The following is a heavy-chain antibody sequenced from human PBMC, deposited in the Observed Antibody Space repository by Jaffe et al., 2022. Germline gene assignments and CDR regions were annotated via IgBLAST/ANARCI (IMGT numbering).Heavy chain of an antibody. D-gene: IGHD2-21*01. V-gene: IGHV1-46*01. CDR2: IDPSGTTI. CDR1: GNTFTYYY. Sequence: QVQVVQSGAEVREPGASVKLSCKASGNTFTYYYTHWVRQAPGQGLEWMGVIDPSGTTIKYAQKFQGGVTMSKDRFTTTLYMELSSLRSEDTAIYYCLIEEPQTYFFDYWGQGTLVTVSS. J-gene: IGHJ4*02. CDR3: LIEEPQTYFFDY.